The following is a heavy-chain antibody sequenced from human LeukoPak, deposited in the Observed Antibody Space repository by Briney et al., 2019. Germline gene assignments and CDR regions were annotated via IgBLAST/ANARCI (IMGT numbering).Heavy chain of an antibody. Sequence: PSETLSLTCTVSGGSISIYYWSWIRQPPGKGLEWIGYIYNSGSTNYSPSLKSRVTISIDTSNNQFSLKLSSVTAADTAVYYCARAEPKYEVRIWGQGTMVTVSS. J-gene: IGHJ3*02. CDR3: ARAEPKYEVRI. D-gene: IGHD1-26*01. CDR1: GGSISIYY. CDR2: IYNSGST. V-gene: IGHV4-59*01.